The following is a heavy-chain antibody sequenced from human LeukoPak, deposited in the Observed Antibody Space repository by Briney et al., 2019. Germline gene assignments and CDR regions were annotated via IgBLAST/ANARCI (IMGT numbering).Heavy chain of an antibody. V-gene: IGHV5-51*01. CDR1: GYSFASSW. D-gene: IGHD1-7*01. CDR3: ARRNYPYYYGMDV. CDR2: IYPGDSDT. J-gene: IGHJ6*02. Sequence: GESLKISCKGSGYSFASSWIGWVRQMPGKGLEWMGIIYPGDSDTKYSPSFQGQVTISADKSVSTAYLQWSSLKASDTAMYYCARRNYPYYYGMDVWGQGTTVTVSS.